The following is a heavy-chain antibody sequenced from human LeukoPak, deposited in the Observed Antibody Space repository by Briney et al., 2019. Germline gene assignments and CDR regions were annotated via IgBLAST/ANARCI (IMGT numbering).Heavy chain of an antibody. CDR1: GGSISSSSYY. V-gene: IGHV4-39*02. CDR2: IYYSGST. J-gene: IGHJ4*02. Sequence: SETLSLTCTVSGGSISSSSYYWGWIRQPPGKGLEWIGSIYYSGSTYYNPSLKSRVTISVDTSKNQFSLKLSSVTAADTAVYYCARDGTAGTRLDYWGQGTLVTVSS. CDR3: ARDGTAGTRLDY. D-gene: IGHD6-13*01.